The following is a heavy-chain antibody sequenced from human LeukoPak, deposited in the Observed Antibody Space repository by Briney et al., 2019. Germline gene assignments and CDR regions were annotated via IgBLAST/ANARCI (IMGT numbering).Heavy chain of an antibody. Sequence: SETLSLTCSVSGYSIISGYYWGWIRQPPGKGLEWIGSISHSGSTYFNPSLKSRVTISVDTSKNQFSLKLRSVTAADTAVYYCARDDRFGEAYFDYWGQGTLVTVSS. D-gene: IGHD3-10*01. V-gene: IGHV4-38-2*02. CDR3: ARDDRFGEAYFDY. CDR1: GYSIISGYY. J-gene: IGHJ4*02. CDR2: ISHSGST.